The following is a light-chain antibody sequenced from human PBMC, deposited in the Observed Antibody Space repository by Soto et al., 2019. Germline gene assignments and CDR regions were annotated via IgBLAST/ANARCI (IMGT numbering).Light chain of an antibody. CDR3: AAWDYGLSAYV. CDR1: SSNIESNT. Sequence: QSVLTQPPSASGTPWQRVTISCSGSSSNIESNTVTWYQQLPGTAPKLVIYSNSRRPSGVPDRFSGSKSGTSASLTISGPQSEDEAYSYCAAWDYGLSAYVFGTGTKVTVL. V-gene: IGLV1-44*01. J-gene: IGLJ1*01. CDR2: SNS.